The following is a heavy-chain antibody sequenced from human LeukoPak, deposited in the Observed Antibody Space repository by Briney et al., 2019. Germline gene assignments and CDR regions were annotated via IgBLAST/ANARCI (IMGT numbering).Heavy chain of an antibody. Sequence: GSLRLSCAASGFTFSSYGMHWVRQAPGKGLEWVAVISYDGSNKYYADSVKGRFTISRDNAKNSLYLQMNSLRAEDTAVYYCAREYSSSWYLNWFDPWGQGTLVTVSS. CDR3: AREYSSSWYLNWFDP. J-gene: IGHJ5*02. D-gene: IGHD6-13*01. CDR2: ISYDGSNK. V-gene: IGHV3-30*03. CDR1: GFTFSSYG.